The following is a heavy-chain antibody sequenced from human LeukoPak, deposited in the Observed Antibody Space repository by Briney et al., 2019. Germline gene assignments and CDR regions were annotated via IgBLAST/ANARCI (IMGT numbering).Heavy chain of an antibody. Sequence: SETLSLTCTVSGGSFSSYYWSWIRQPPGKGLEWIGYIYYSGSTNYNPSLKSRVTISVDTSKNQFSLKLSSVTAADTAVYYCARLSGYYYPCYFDYWGQGTLVTVSS. D-gene: IGHD3-22*01. CDR2: IYYSGST. CDR1: GGSFSSYY. CDR3: ARLSGYYYPCYFDY. V-gene: IGHV4-59*08. J-gene: IGHJ4*02.